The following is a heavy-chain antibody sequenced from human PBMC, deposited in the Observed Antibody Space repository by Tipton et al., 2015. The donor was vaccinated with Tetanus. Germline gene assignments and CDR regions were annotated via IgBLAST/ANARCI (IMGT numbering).Heavy chain of an antibody. D-gene: IGHD3-22*01. CDR1: GGSFSGYY. CDR2: INHSGST. J-gene: IGHJ5*02. Sequence: TLSLTCAVYGGSFSGYYWSWIRQPPGKGLEWIGEINHSGSTNYNPSLKSRVTISVDTSKNQFSLKLSSVTAADTAVYYCARGGTGHYYDSSGYYRRGGLSWFDPWGQGTLVTVSS. V-gene: IGHV4-34*01. CDR3: ARGGTGHYYDSSGYYRRGGLSWFDP.